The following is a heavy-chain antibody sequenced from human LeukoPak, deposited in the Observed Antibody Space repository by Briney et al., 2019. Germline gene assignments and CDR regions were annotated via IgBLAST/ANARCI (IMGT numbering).Heavy chain of an antibody. CDR2: IYTSGST. D-gene: IGHD4-17*01. Sequence: SETLSLTCTVSGGSISSGSYYWSWIRQPAGEGLEWIGRIYTSGSTNYNPSLKSRVTISVDTSKNQFSLKLSSVTAADTAVYYCARDGSDYGDYARDYWGQGTLVTVSS. CDR1: GGSISSGSYY. CDR3: ARDGSDYGDYARDY. J-gene: IGHJ4*02. V-gene: IGHV4-61*02.